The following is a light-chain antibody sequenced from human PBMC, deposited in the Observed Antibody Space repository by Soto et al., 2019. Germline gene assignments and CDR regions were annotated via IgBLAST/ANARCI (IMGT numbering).Light chain of an antibody. V-gene: IGKV1-39*01. CDR1: QSISSY. J-gene: IGKJ5*01. Sequence: DIQMTQSPSSLSASVGDGVTITCRASQSISSYLNWYQQKPGKAPKLLIYAASSLQSGVPSRFSGSGSATDFTLTISSLQPEDFATYYCQQSYSTPITFGQGTRLEIK. CDR3: QQSYSTPIT. CDR2: AAS.